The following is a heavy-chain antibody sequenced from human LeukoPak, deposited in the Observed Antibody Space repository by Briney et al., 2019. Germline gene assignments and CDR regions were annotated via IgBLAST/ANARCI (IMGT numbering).Heavy chain of an antibody. Sequence: SETLSLTCTVSGGSISSSSYYWGWIRQPPGKGLEWIGSIYYSGSTYYNPSLKSRVTISVDTSKNQFSLKLSSVTAADTAVYYCARALPGGYSYGYGYYYYYMDVWGKGTTVTVSS. J-gene: IGHJ6*03. CDR3: ARALPGGYSYGYGYYYYYMDV. D-gene: IGHD5-18*01. V-gene: IGHV4-39*07. CDR2: IYYSGST. CDR1: GGSISSSSYY.